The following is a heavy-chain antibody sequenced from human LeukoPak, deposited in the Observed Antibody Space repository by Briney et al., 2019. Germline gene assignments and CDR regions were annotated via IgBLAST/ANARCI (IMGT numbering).Heavy chain of an antibody. CDR3: ATGYSSGWYFYFQH. J-gene: IGHJ1*01. CDR1: GFTFSSYS. CDR2: ISSSSSTI. D-gene: IGHD6-19*01. Sequence: GGSLRLSCAASGFTFSSYSMDWVRQAPGKGLEWVSYISSSSSTIYYADSVKGRFTISRDNAKNSLSLRMNSLSAEDTAVYYCATGYSSGWYFYFQHWGQGSLVSVSS. V-gene: IGHV3-48*04.